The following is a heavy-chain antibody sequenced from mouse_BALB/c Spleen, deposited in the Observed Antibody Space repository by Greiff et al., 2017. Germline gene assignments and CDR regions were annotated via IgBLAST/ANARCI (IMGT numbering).Heavy chain of an antibody. J-gene: IGHJ4*01. CDR3: ARSGRLQAMDY. CDR2: IDTSDSYT. Sequence: QVQLKQPGAELVMPGASVKMSCKASGYTFTDYWMHWVKQRPGQGLEWIGAIDTSDSYTSYNQKFKGKATLTVDESSSTAYMQLSSLTSEDSAVYYCARSGRLQAMDYWGQGTSVTVSS. D-gene: IGHD3-2*02. V-gene: IGHV1-69*01. CDR1: GYTFTDYW.